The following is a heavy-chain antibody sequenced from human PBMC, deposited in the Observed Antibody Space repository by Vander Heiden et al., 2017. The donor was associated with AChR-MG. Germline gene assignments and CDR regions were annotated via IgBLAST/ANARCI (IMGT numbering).Heavy chain of an antibody. J-gene: IGHJ4*02. Sequence: EVQPLESGGGLVQPGGSLRPPCAAPGFPFSNQAMSWVRQAPGKGLEWVSDIGGSGGSTYYADSVKGRFTISRDHAKNMLYLQMNSLRAEDTAVYYCAKDSLLTSYYFDHWGQGTLVTVSS. CDR1: GFPFSNQA. CDR2: IGGSGGST. V-gene: IGHV3-23*01. D-gene: IGHD1-26*01. CDR3: AKDSLLTSYYFDH.